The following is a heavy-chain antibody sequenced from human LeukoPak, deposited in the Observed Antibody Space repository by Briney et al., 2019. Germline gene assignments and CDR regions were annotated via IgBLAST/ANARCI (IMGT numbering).Heavy chain of an antibody. V-gene: IGHV1-2*02. CDR2: INPNSGGT. J-gene: IGHJ6*03. CDR3: ARGSGRDDYYYYYMDV. D-gene: IGHD2-15*01. Sequence: GASVKVSCKASGYTFTGYYMHWVRQAPGQGLEWMGWINPNSGGTNCAQKFQGRVTMTRDTSISTAYMELSRLRSDDTAVYYCARGSGRDDYYYYYMDVWGKGTTVTISS. CDR1: GYTFTGYY.